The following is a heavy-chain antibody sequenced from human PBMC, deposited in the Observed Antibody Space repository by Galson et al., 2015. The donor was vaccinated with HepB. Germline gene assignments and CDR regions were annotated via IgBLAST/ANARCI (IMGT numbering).Heavy chain of an antibody. CDR3: ANGIFGVAPYDAFHI. V-gene: IGHV3-11*03. J-gene: IGHJ3*02. Sequence: SLRLSCAASGFTFGDYSMSWIRQAPGKGLEWISYISGSGTYTKYADSVKGRFTISRDNAENSLYLQMSSLRAEDTAVYYCANGIFGVAPYDAFHIWGQGTMVTVSS. D-gene: IGHD3-3*01. CDR1: GFTFGDYS. CDR2: ISGSGTYT.